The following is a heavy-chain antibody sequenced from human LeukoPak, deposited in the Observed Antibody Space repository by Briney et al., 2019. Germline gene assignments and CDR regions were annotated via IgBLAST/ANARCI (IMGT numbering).Heavy chain of an antibody. D-gene: IGHD4-17*01. J-gene: IGHJ6*02. CDR3: AVSYGDYAETGVRGYYYGMDV. CDR1: GFTFTSSA. Sequence: ASVTVSCKASGFTFTSSATQWVRQARGQRLEWIGWIVVGSGNTNYAQKFQERVTITRDMSTSTAYMELSSLRSEDTAAYYCAVSYGDYAETGVRGYYYGMDVWGQGTTVTVSS. V-gene: IGHV1-58*02. CDR2: IVVGSGNT.